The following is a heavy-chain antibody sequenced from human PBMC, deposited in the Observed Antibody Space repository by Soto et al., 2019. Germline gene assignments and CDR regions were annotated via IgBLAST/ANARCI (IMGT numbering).Heavy chain of an antibody. CDR1: GFTFSSYA. CDR2: ISYDGSNK. Sequence: QVQLVESGGGVVQPGRSLRLSCAASGFTFSSYAMHWVRQAPGKGLEWVAVISYDGSNKYYADSVKGRFTISSDNPQNPRFPQLNCLGAEDTAVYYCARPLWRDDYNWGYFDLWGRGTLVTVSS. CDR3: ARPLWRDDYNWGYFDL. V-gene: IGHV3-30-3*01. J-gene: IGHJ2*01. D-gene: IGHD4-4*01.